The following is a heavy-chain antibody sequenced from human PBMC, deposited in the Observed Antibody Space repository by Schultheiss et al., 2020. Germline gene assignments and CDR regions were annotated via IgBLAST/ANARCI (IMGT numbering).Heavy chain of an antibody. V-gene: IGHV1-18*04. Sequence: ASVKVSCKASRYSFTSYGISWVRQAPGQGLEWMGWISAHNGNTNYAQKVQGRVTMTTDTSTSTAYMELRSLRSDDTAVYFCARDTREEYYGMDVWGQGTTVTVSS. CDR3: ARDTREEYYGMDV. CDR1: RYSFTSYG. D-gene: IGHD6-6*01. J-gene: IGHJ6*02. CDR2: ISAHNGNT.